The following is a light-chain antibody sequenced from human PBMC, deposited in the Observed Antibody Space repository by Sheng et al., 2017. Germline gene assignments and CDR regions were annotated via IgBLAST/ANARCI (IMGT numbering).Light chain of an antibody. CDR1: QTIRSNY. Sequence: EMVLTQSPGTLSLSPGERVTLSCRASQTIRSNYLAWYQKKPGRAPRLLIFGASSRATGIPDRFSGSGSGTDFALTISSLEPEDFGVYYCQQYGSSVPHSFGQGTNLEI. V-gene: IGKV3-20*01. CDR3: QQYGSSVPHS. J-gene: IGKJ2*03. CDR2: GAS.